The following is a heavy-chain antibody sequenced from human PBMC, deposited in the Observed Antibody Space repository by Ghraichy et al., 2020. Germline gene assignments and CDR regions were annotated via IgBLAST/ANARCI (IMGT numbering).Heavy chain of an antibody. CDR3: AGHYDSWKGAFDM. Sequence: GVSLRLSCEASGFTFSTYWMSWVRQAPGKGLEWVANIKQDGSEQYYVDSVKGRFTISRDNAKKSLSLQMNSLRAEDTAVYYCAGHYDSWKGAFDMWGQGTMVTVSS. CDR1: GFTFSTYW. V-gene: IGHV3-7*03. D-gene: IGHD3-3*01. CDR2: IKQDGSEQ. J-gene: IGHJ3*02.